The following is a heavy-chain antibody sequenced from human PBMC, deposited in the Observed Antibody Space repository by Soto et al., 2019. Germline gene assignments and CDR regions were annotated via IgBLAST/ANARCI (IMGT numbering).Heavy chain of an antibody. D-gene: IGHD3-16*02. Sequence: QVQLVESGGGVVQPGRSLRLSCAASGFTFSTYGFHWVRQAPGKGLEWVGVIWYDGSHEYYGDSVMGRFTISRDNSKNTLYLQMNRLRAEDTAVYYCARDGSARYTFDYWGQGTLDYWGQGALVTVSS. J-gene: IGHJ4*02. V-gene: IGHV3-33*01. CDR1: GFTFSTYG. CDR2: IWYDGSHE. CDR3: ARDGSARYTFDYWGQGTLDY.